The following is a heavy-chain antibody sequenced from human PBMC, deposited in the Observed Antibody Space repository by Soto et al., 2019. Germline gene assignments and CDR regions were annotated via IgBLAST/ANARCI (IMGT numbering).Heavy chain of an antibody. J-gene: IGHJ4*02. V-gene: IGHV3-74*01. CDR3: GSGSAMRVDY. Sequence: EVQLVESGVGLVQPGGSLRLSCKASGFTFNTHSMHWVRQAPGKGLVWVSRIYFNGITTNYADSVTGRLTVTRDNANNTVYQLVNTLSEEYSAFYYCGSGSAMRVDYWGQGTLGNVSS. CDR2: IYFNGITT. D-gene: IGHD1-26*01. CDR1: GFTFNTHS.